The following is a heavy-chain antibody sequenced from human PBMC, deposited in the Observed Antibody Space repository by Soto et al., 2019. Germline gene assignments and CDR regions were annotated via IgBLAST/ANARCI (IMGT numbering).Heavy chain of an antibody. D-gene: IGHD2-2*01. V-gene: IGHV3-23*01. CDR2: ISDSGST. CDR3: ARDPGGHYCTSTSCLYFFDH. CDR1: GFTFSNHA. J-gene: IGHJ4*02. Sequence: EVQLLESGGALVQPGGSLRLSCAASGFTFSNHAMNWVRQAPGKGLEWVSTISDSGSTYYADSVKGRFTISRDNSKNTLSLQTNSLRAEDTAVYYCARDPGGHYCTSTSCLYFFDHWGQGTLVIVSS.